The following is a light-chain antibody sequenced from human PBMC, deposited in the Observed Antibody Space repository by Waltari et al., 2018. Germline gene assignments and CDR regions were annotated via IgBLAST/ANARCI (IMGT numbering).Light chain of an antibody. CDR3: QQSYSQTRT. Sequence: DIQMTQSPSSLSASVGDRVTITCRASQSISSYLSWYQQKPGRAPKLLIYAASSLESGVPSRFSGSGSGRDFTLIISSLQPEDFATHSCQQSYSQTRTFGQGTKVEIK. CDR2: AAS. V-gene: IGKV1-39*01. CDR1: QSISSY. J-gene: IGKJ1*01.